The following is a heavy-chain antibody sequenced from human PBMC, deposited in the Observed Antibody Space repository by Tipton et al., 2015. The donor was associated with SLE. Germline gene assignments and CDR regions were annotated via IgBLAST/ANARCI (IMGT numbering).Heavy chain of an antibody. CDR2: IKKDGSET. V-gene: IGHV3-7*01. CDR1: GFPFSQNW. Sequence: SLRLSCAVSGFPFSQNWMTWVRQAPGKGLQWVANIKKDGSETYCLDSVKGRFTISRDNTKNSVSLQMNSLRAEDTAVYHCATGFAPDVWGQGTTVTVSS. CDR3: ATGFAPDV. J-gene: IGHJ6*02.